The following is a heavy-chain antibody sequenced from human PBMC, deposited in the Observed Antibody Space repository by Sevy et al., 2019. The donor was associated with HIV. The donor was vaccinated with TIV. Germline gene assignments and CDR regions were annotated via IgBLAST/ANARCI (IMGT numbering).Heavy chain of an antibody. J-gene: IGHJ4*02. Sequence: GGSLRLSCAASGFIFSKFALSWVRQAPGRGLEWVSAVSGNDGSTYYAASVKGRFTISRDISENMLYLQMNSLSAEDTAVDYCAKDFSYGGNFCNFDFWGQGTLVTVSS. D-gene: IGHD4-17*01. V-gene: IGHV3-23*01. CDR1: GFIFSKFA. CDR2: VSGNDGST. CDR3: AKDFSYGGNFCNFDF.